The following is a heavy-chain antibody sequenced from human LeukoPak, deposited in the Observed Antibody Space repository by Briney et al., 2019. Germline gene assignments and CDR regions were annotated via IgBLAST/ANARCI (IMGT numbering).Heavy chain of an antibody. D-gene: IGHD3-9*01. CDR2: MTSGGGT. Sequence: GGSLRLSCAASGFTFSSYAMTWVRQAPGKGLEWVSAMTSGGGTYYADSVKGRFTISRDDGKNTLYLHMNSLRDDDTAVYYCATDQRYAFDYWGQGILVTVSS. CDR1: GFTFSSYA. V-gene: IGHV3-23*01. J-gene: IGHJ4*02. CDR3: ATDQRYAFDY.